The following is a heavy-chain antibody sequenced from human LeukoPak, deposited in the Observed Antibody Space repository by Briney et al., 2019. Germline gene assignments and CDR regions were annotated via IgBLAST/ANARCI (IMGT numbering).Heavy chain of an antibody. CDR2: ISSSSSYT. V-gene: IGHV3-21*01. Sequence: GGSLRLSCAASGFTFSSYSMNWVRQAPGKELEWVSSISSSSSYTYYADSVKGRFTISRENAKNSLYLQMNSLRAEDTAVYYCARDGYDILTGYPYYDMDVWGQGTTVTVSS. CDR3: ARDGYDILTGYPYYDMDV. J-gene: IGHJ6*02. CDR1: GFTFSSYS. D-gene: IGHD3-9*01.